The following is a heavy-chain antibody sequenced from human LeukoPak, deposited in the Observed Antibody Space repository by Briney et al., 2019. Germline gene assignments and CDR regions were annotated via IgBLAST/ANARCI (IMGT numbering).Heavy chain of an antibody. Sequence: ASVKVSCKASGYTFTGYYMHWVRQAPGQGFEWMGWINPNSGGTNYAQKFQGRVTMTRDTSISTAYMELSRLRSDDTAVYYCARGGVTFGGAYYMDVWGKGTTVTVSS. V-gene: IGHV1-2*02. J-gene: IGHJ6*03. CDR2: INPNSGGT. D-gene: IGHD3-16*01. CDR1: GYTFTGYY. CDR3: ARGGVTFGGAYYMDV.